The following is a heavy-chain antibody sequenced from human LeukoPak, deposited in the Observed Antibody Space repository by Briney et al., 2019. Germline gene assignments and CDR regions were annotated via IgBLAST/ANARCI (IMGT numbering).Heavy chain of an antibody. CDR2: IRYDGSNK. J-gene: IGHJ6*03. D-gene: IGHD6-13*01. CDR3: AKAGAEQQVSTAATVYYYMDV. Sequence: GGSLRLSCAASGFTFSSYGMHWVRQAPGKGLEWVAFIRYDGSNKYYADSVKGRFTISRDNSKNTLYLQMNSLRAEDTAVYYCAKAGAEQQVSTAATVYYYMDVWGKGTTVTISS. V-gene: IGHV3-30*02. CDR1: GFTFSSYG.